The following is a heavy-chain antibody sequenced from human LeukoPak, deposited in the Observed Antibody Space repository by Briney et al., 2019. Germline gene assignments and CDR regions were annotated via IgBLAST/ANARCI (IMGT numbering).Heavy chain of an antibody. Sequence: PSETLSLTCTASGGSISSGIYYWTWIRQPAGKGLEWIGRIYTSGSTNYNPSLKSRVTISVGTSKNQFSLKLSSVTAADTAVYYCARYCSGGNCFSGDAFDIWGQGTMVTVSS. CDR2: IYTSGST. CDR3: ARYCSGGNCFSGDAFDI. J-gene: IGHJ3*02. D-gene: IGHD2-15*01. V-gene: IGHV4-61*02. CDR1: GGSISSGIYY.